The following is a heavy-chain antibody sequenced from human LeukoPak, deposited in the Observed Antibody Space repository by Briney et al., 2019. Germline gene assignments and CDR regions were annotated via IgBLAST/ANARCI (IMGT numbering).Heavy chain of an antibody. V-gene: IGHV1-18*01. Sequence: AFLTVSCKAAGYDFTSYGMSWVRQAPGQCHERIGWISAYNGNTNYAKKIQGRVTMTTDASTSTAYMELRSLRSDDTAVYYCARAPTYDFWSGYWHYYGMDVWGQGTTVTVSS. CDR3: ARAPTYDFWSGYWHYYGMDV. CDR1: GYDFTSYG. CDR2: ISAYNGNT. D-gene: IGHD3-3*01. J-gene: IGHJ6*02.